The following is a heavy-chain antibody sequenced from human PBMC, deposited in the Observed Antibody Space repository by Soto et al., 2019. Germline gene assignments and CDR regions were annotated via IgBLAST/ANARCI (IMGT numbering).Heavy chain of an antibody. CDR2: INHSVSI. D-gene: IGHD3-22*01. J-gene: IGHJ4*02. Sequence: QVQLQQWGAGLLKPSETLSLTCAVYGGSFTDYYWSWIRQPPGKGLEWIGEINHSVSINYNPSLKSRLIISVDRSKKQFSLKLSSVTAADTAVYYCASGSHYDRSGYYFDYWSQGTLVTVSS. V-gene: IGHV4-34*01. CDR3: ASGSHYDRSGYYFDY. CDR1: GGSFTDYY.